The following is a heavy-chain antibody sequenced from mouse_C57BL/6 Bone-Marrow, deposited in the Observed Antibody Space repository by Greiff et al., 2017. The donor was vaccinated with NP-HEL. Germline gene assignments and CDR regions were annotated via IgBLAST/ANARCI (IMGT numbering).Heavy chain of an antibody. CDR3: ASYDYGYYYAMDY. J-gene: IGHJ4*01. Sequence: VQLVESGAELARPGASVKLSCKASGYTFTSYGISWVKQRTGQGLEWIGEIYPRSGNTYYNEKFKGKATLTADKSSSTAYMELRSLTSEDSAVYFCASYDYGYYYAMDYWGQGTSVTVSS. V-gene: IGHV1-81*01. CDR1: GYTFTSYG. CDR2: IYPRSGNT. D-gene: IGHD1-1*02.